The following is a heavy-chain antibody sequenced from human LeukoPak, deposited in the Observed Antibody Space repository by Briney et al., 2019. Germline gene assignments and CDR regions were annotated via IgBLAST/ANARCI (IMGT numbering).Heavy chain of an antibody. CDR3: ARSPAAGTFIFDH. CDR2: IYYSGST. CDR1: GGSISSYY. Sequence: SETLSLTCTVSGGSISSYYWSWIRQPPGKGLEWIGYIYYSGSTNYNPSLKSRVTISVDTSKNQFSLKLSSVTAADTAVYYCARSPAAGTFIFDHWGQGTLVTVSS. J-gene: IGHJ4*02. V-gene: IGHV4-59*08. D-gene: IGHD6-13*01.